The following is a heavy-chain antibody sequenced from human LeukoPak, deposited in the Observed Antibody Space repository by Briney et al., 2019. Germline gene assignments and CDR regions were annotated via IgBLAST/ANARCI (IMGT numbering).Heavy chain of an antibody. J-gene: IGHJ4*02. CDR3: AKEAFDSSGSSDY. CDR1: GFTFSNYG. D-gene: IGHD3-22*01. V-gene: IGHV3-30*18. CDR2: ISYDGSNK. Sequence: GGSLRLSCAVSGFTFSNYGMHWVRQAPGKGLEWVAVISYDGSNKYYADSVKGRFTISRDNSKNTLYPQMNSLRAEDTAVYYCAKEAFDSSGSSDYWGQGTLVTVSS.